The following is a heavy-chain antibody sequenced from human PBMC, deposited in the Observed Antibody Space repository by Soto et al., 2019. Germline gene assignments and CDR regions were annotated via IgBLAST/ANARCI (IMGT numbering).Heavy chain of an antibody. V-gene: IGHV3-30*18. Sequence: PGGSLRLSCAASGFTFSSYGMHWVRQAPGKGLEWVAVISYDGSNKYYADSVKGRFTISRDNSKNTLYLQMNSLRAEDTAVYYCAKEGFSSGFFDYWGQGTLVTVSS. CDR1: GFTFSSYG. D-gene: IGHD6-19*01. CDR3: AKEGFSSGFFDY. J-gene: IGHJ4*02. CDR2: ISYDGSNK.